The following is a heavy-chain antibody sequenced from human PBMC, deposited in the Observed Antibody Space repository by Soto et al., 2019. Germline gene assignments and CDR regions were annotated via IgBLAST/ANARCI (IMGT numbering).Heavy chain of an antibody. J-gene: IGHJ3*01. CDR3: ANRVVGSGSITRAFEF. CDR1: GFSLSTSGVG. Sequence: QITLKESGPTLVKPTQTLTLTCTFSGFSLSTSGVGVGWIRQPPGKALEWLALIYWDGDKRYTPSLKSRLTITKDTSKKQVVLTMTKVDPVDTATYYCANRVVGSGSITRAFEFWGQGTMVTVSS. V-gene: IGHV2-5*02. CDR2: IYWDGDK. D-gene: IGHD2-15*01.